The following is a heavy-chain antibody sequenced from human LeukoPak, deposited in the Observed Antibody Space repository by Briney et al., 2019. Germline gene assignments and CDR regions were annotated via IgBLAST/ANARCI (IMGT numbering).Heavy chain of an antibody. CDR1: GGSVSSGSYY. Sequence: SETLSLTCTVSGGSVSSGSYYWSWLRQPPGKGLEWTGYIYYSGSTNYNPSLKSRVTISVDTSKNQFSLKLSSVTAADTAVYYCARVYQPLTLLDYWGQGTLVTVSS. V-gene: IGHV4-61*01. CDR2: IYYSGST. CDR3: ARVYQPLTLLDY. J-gene: IGHJ4*02. D-gene: IGHD2-2*01.